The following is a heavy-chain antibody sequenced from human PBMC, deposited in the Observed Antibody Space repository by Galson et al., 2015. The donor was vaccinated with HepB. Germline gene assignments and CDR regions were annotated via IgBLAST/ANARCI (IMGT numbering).Heavy chain of an antibody. J-gene: IGHJ4*02. CDR1: GFTFSGLG. V-gene: IGHV3-23*01. CDR2: IGVNARRT. CDR3: AKGTTDVDY. D-gene: IGHD1-1*01. Sequence: SLRLSCAATGFTFSGLGMTWVRQAPGKGLECVAAIGVNARRTDYADSVKGRFTISRDNSRNMLYLQMNNLGAEDTAVYYCAKGTTDVDYWGQGTLVTVSS.